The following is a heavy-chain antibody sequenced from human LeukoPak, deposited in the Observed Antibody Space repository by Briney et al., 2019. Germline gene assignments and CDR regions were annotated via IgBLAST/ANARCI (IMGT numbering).Heavy chain of an antibody. CDR3: AGDLPVSISSSPES. V-gene: IGHV4-31*03. J-gene: IGHJ5*02. D-gene: IGHD6-6*01. Sequence: SETLSLTCSVSGDSISSGNIFWAWIRQHPGKGLEWIGYIYYTGSTYYNPSLQSRVTISVDTSKKQFTLKLSSVTAADTAVYYCAGDLPVSISSSPESWGQGTLVTVSS. CDR2: IYYTGST. CDR1: GDSISSGNIF.